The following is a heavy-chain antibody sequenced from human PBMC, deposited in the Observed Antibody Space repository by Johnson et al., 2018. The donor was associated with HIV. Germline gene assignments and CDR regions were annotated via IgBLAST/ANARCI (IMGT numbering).Heavy chain of an antibody. CDR2: IYSGGST. J-gene: IGHJ3*02. CDR1: GFIFDDYG. V-gene: IGHV3-53*01. D-gene: IGHD3-22*01. CDR3: ARVLMRGAYYYDSSGYYI. Sequence: VQLVESGGGVLRPGASLRLSCEGFGFIFDDYGLNWVRQAPGKGLEWVSVIYSGGSTYYADSVKGRFTISRDNSKNTLYLQMNSLRAEDTAVYYCARVLMRGAYYYDSSGYYIWGQGTMVTVSS.